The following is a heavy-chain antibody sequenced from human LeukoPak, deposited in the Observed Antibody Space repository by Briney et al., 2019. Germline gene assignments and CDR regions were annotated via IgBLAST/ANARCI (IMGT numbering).Heavy chain of an antibody. Sequence: GGSLRLSCVASGFTFSSYGMHWVRQAPGKGLEWVAVIWYDGSNKYYADSVKGRFTISRDNSKNTLDLQMNSLRAEDTAVYYCARDRSYDFWSGYSTPDYWGQGTLVTVSS. CDR2: IWYDGSNK. CDR1: GFTFSSYG. CDR3: ARDRSYDFWSGYSTPDY. V-gene: IGHV3-33*01. J-gene: IGHJ4*02. D-gene: IGHD3-3*01.